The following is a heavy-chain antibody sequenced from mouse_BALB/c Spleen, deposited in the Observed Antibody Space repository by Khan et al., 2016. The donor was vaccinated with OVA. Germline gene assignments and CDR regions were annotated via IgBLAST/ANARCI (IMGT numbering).Heavy chain of an antibody. CDR1: GFSLTSYG. D-gene: IGHD1-1*01. Sequence: QIQLVQSGPGLVAPSQSLSITCTVSGFSLTSYGVGWVRQPPGKGLEWLGVICGDGSTNYHSALISRLSISKDNSKSQVFLKLNSLQTDDTATYCCALYYYGRAWFAYWGQGTLVTVSA. CDR3: ALYYYGRAWFAY. J-gene: IGHJ3*01. V-gene: IGHV2-3*01. CDR2: ICGDGST.